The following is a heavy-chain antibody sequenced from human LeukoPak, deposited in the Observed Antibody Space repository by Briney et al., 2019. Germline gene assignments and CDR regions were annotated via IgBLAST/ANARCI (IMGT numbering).Heavy chain of an antibody. V-gene: IGHV1-69*04. CDR3: ARDREGSGSFDAFDI. D-gene: IGHD3-10*01. J-gene: IGHJ3*02. CDR1: GGTFSSYT. CDR2: IIPILGIA. Sequence: PGSSVKVSCKASGGTFSSYTISWVRQAPGQGLEWMGRIIPILGIANYAQKFQGRVTITADKSTSTAYMELSSLRSEDTAVYYCARDREGSGSFDAFDIWGQGTMVTVSS.